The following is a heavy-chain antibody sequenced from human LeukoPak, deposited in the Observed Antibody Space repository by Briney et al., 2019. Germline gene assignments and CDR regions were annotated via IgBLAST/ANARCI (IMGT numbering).Heavy chain of an antibody. CDR1: GFTFSSYW. CDR2: INSDGSST. CDR3: ARDNSYGPWPGYYYYMDV. Sequence: GGSLRLSCAASGFTFSSYWMHWVRQAPGKGLVWVPRINSDGSSTSYADSVKGRFTISRDSAKNTLYLQMNSLRAEDTAVYYCARDNSYGPWPGYYYYMDVWGKGTTVTVSS. V-gene: IGHV3-74*01. J-gene: IGHJ6*03. D-gene: IGHD5-18*01.